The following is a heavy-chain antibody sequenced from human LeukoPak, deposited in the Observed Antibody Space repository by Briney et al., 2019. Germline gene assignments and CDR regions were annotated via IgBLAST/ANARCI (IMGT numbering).Heavy chain of an antibody. V-gene: IGHV1-69*04. CDR1: GGTFSSYA. J-gene: IGHJ4*02. D-gene: IGHD1-26*01. CDR3: ARGGWELYFDY. CDR2: IIPILGIA. Sequence: GASVKVSCKASGGTFSSYAISWVRQAPGQGLEWMGRIIPILGIANYAQKFQGRVTITADKSTSTAYMELSSLRSEDTAVYYCARGGWELYFDYWGQGTLVTVSS.